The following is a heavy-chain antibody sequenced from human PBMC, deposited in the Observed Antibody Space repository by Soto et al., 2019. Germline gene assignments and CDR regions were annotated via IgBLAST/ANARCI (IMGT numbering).Heavy chain of an antibody. Sequence: SETLSLTCTFSGGSISSSSYYWGWIRQPPGKGLEWIGSIYYSGSTYYNPSLKSRVTISVDTSKNQFSLKLSSVTAADTAVYYFSRSCRDGYQLGAFAISGQGTMVTVSS. CDR1: GGSISSSSYY. D-gene: IGHD2-2*01. V-gene: IGHV4-39*01. CDR2: IYYSGST. J-gene: IGHJ3*02. CDR3: SRSCRDGYQLGAFAI.